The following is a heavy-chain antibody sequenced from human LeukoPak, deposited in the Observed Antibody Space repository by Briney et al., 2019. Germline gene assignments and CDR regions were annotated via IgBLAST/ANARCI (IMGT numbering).Heavy chain of an antibody. CDR2: IIPIFGTA. D-gene: IGHD3-9*01. Sequence: SVKVSCKASGGTFSSYAISWVRQAPGQGLEWMGGIIPIFGTANYAQKFQGRVTITADESTSTAYMELSSLRSEDTAVHYCARGVVVETIGVGVGGFDYWGQGTLVTVSS. V-gene: IGHV1-69*13. CDR1: GGTFSSYA. J-gene: IGHJ4*02. CDR3: ARGVVVETIGVGVGGFDY.